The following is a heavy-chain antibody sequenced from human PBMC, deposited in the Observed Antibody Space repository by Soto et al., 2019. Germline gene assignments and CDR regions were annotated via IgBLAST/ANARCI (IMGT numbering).Heavy chain of an antibody. CDR3: AHGSCFGAYCYPTPCFDF. J-gene: IGHJ4*02. Sequence: QITLKESGPTLVKPTQTLTLTCTFSGFSLSTTEEGVGWIRQPPGKSPEWLALIYWDDDKRYSPSLKTRLTITMDTSKTQVGLTVTNVYPVDTATYYCAHGSCFGAYCYPTPCFDFWGPGILVNVSS. CDR1: GFSLSTTEEG. D-gene: IGHD2-21*02. V-gene: IGHV2-5*02. CDR2: IYWDDDK.